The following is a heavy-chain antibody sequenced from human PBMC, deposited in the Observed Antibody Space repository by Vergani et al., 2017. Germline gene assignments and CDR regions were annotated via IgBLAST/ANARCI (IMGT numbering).Heavy chain of an antibody. CDR3: AYYYYGMDV. V-gene: IGHV4-59*08. CDR2: IYYSGST. Sequence: QVQLQESGPGLVKPSETLSLTCTVSGGSISSYYWSWIRQPPGKGLEWIGYIYYSGSTNYNPSLKSRVTISVDTSKNQFSLKLSSVTAADTAVYYCAYYYYGMDVWGQGTTVTVSS. J-gene: IGHJ6*02. CDR1: GGSISSYY.